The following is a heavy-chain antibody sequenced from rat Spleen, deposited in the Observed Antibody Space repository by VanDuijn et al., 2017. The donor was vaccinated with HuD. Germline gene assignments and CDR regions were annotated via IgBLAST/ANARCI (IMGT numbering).Heavy chain of an antibody. D-gene: IGHD1-2*01. V-gene: IGHV2-1*01. CDR1: GFSLTSNS. CDR3: TRTRYSSYIGAMDA. Sequence: QVQLKESGPGLVQPSQPLSLTCTVSGFSLTSNSVSWVRQPPGKGLEWMGAIWSGGSTDYNSALKSRLSIRRDTSKIQVFLKMNSLQTEDTAIYFCTRTRYSSYIGAMDAWGQGASVTVSS. J-gene: IGHJ4*01. CDR2: IWSGGST.